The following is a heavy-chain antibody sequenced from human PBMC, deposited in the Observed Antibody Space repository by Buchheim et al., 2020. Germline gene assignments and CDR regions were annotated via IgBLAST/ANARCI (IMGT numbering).Heavy chain of an antibody. CDR1: GGSISSYY. D-gene: IGHD3-3*01. Sequence: QVQLQESGPGLVKPSETLSLTCTVSGGSISSYYWSWIRQPPGKGLEWIGYIYYSGSTNSNPSLKSRVTISVDTSKNQFSLKLSSVTAADTAVYYCASSTYYDFWSGYLGYYYYGMDVWGQGTT. V-gene: IGHV4-59*08. J-gene: IGHJ6*02. CDR2: IYYSGST. CDR3: ASSTYYDFWSGYLGYYYYGMDV.